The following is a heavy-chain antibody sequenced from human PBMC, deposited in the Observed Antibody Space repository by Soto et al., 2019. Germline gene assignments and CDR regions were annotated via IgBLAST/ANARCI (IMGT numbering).Heavy chain of an antibody. J-gene: IGHJ4*02. CDR3: ATGRVYYGSED. CDR1: DGHIFDYF. CDR2: VYYSKST. Sequence: QVQLQESGPGLVKPSETLSLTCTVSDGHIFDYFWSWIRQPPGNGLEWIGYVYYSKSTNYKPSLNYNPSLKRRVTISRDTSTNQYSRRLSSVTTADTAVYYCATGRVYYGSEDWGQGTLVTVSS. V-gene: IGHV4-59*03. D-gene: IGHD3-10*01.